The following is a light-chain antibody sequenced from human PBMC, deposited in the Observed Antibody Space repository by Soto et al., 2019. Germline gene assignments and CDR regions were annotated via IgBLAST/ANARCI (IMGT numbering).Light chain of an antibody. V-gene: IGKV3-11*01. Sequence: EIVLTQSPAILSMSPGERATLSCRASQSVSSYFAWYQQKPGQAPRLLIYGASNRATGVPARFSGSGSGTDFTLTISSLETEDFAVYYCQQRRYWPVTFGQGTKVDI. J-gene: IGKJ1*01. CDR2: GAS. CDR1: QSVSSY. CDR3: QQRRYWPVT.